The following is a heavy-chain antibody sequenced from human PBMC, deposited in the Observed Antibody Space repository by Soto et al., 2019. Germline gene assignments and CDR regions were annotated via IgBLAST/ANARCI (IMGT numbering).Heavy chain of an antibody. CDR3: AHTSFHTPSAYGMDV. CDR1: GFSLSTSGVG. V-gene: IGHV2-5*01. Sequence: SVPTLVNPTQTLTLTCTFSGFSLSTSGVGVGWIRQRPGKALEWLALIYWNDDKRYSPSLKSRLTITKETSKNQVVLTMTNMDPVDTATYYCAHTSFHTPSAYGMDVWGEGIKVTVSS. D-gene: IGHD2-15*01. CDR2: IYWNDDK. J-gene: IGHJ6*04.